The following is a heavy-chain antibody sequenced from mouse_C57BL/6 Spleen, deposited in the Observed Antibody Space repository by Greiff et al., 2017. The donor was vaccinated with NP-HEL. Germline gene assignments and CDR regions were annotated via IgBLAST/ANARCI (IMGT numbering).Heavy chain of an antibody. CDR2: ISYDGSN. CDR1: GYSITSGYY. D-gene: IGHD6-2*01. Sequence: EVKVEESGPGLVKPSQSLSLTCSVTGYSITSGYYWNWIRQFPGNKLEWMGYISYDGSNNYNPSLKNRISITRDTSKNQFFLKLNSVTTEDTATYYCAISLYAMDYWGQGTSVTVSS. CDR3: AISLYAMDY. V-gene: IGHV3-6*01. J-gene: IGHJ4*01.